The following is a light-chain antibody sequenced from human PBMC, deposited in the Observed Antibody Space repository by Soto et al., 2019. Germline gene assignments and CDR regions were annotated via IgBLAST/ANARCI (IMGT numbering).Light chain of an antibody. CDR2: GAS. V-gene: IGKV3-20*01. J-gene: IGKJ1*01. CDR3: QQYGSSGT. CDR1: QSVGSNY. Sequence: EIVLTQFPGTLSLSPGESATLSCRASQSVGSNYLAWYQQRPGQPPNLLIFGASHRAPDIPDRFSGSGSGTDFTLTISRLEPEDFAVYYCQQYGSSGTFGQGTKVDI.